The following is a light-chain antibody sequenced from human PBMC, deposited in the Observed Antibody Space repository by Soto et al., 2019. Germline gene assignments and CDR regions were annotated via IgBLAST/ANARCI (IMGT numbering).Light chain of an antibody. CDR1: QSVSSN. V-gene: IGKV3-15*01. CDR3: QQYNNWPALT. CDR2: GAS. Sequence: EIVRTQSPATRSVSPGERATLSCRASQSVSSNLAWYQQKPGQAPRLLIYGASTRATGIPARFSGSGSGTEFTLTISSLQSEDFAVYYCQQYNNWPALTFGGGTKVEIK. J-gene: IGKJ4*01.